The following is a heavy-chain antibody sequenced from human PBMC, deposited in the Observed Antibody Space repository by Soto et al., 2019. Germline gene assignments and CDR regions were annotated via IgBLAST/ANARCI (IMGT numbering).Heavy chain of an antibody. D-gene: IGHD3-22*01. J-gene: IGHJ5*01. CDR3: ARIVVILNWFDS. V-gene: IGHV4-30-4*01. CDR2: IYYSGST. Sequence: SETLSLTCTVSGGSISSGDYYWSWIRQPPGKGLEWIGYIYYSGSTYYNPSLKSRVTISVDTSKNQFSLKLSSVTAADTSVYYCARIVVILNWFDSWGQGTLVIVSS. CDR1: GGSISSGDYY.